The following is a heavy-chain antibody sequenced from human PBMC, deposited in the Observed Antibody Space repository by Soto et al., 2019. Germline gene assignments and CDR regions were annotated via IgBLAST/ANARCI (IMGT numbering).Heavy chain of an antibody. CDR3: TRVVDGGISAPNSGMDV. Sequence: EVQLLESGGGFVQPGGSLRLSCAASGFTFSRYAMSWVRLAPGKGLEWVSTVNTGGSSTFYADSVKGRFTISRDNSKNSLFLQMNRLRAEDTAIYCCTRVVDGGISAPNSGMDVWGQGTTVTVSS. V-gene: IGHV3-23*01. J-gene: IGHJ6*02. D-gene: IGHD2-15*01. CDR1: GFTFSRYA. CDR2: VNTGGSST.